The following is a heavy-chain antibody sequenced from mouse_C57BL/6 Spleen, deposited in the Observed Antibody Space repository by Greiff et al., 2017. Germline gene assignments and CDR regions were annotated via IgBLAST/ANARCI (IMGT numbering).Heavy chain of an antibody. CDR1: GYTFTSYW. Sequence: QVQLQQPGAELVMPGASVKLSCKASGYTFTSYWMHWVNQRPGQGLEWIGEIDPSDSYTNYNQKFKGKSTLTVDKSSSTAYMQLSSLTSEDSAVYYCARAGGGYWYFDVWGTGTTVTVSS. CDR2: IDPSDSYT. J-gene: IGHJ1*03. V-gene: IGHV1-69*01. CDR3: ARAGGGYWYFDV.